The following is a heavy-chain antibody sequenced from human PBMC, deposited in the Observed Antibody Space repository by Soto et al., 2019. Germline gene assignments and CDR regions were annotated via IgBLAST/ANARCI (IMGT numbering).Heavy chain of an antibody. CDR2: ISSSGSTI. J-gene: IGHJ4*02. Sequence: PGGSLRLSCAASGFTFSSYEMNWVRQAPGKGLEWVSYISSSGSTIYYADSVKGRFTISRDNAKNSLYLQMNSLRAEDTAVYYCARDLRGYGTTVEIMPLDYWGQGTLVTVSS. V-gene: IGHV3-48*03. CDR3: ARDLRGYGTTVEIMPLDY. D-gene: IGHD5-12*01. CDR1: GFTFSSYE.